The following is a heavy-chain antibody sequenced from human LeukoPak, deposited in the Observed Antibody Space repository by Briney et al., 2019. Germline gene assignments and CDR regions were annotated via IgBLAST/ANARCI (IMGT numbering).Heavy chain of an antibody. Sequence: GGSLRLSCAASGFTFSSYAMSWVRQAPGKGLEWVSGISGSGGSTYYADSVKGRFTISRDNSKNTVYLQMNSLRAEETAVYYCAEDRYSSSPYYFDYWGQGTLVTVSP. CDR3: AEDRYSSSPYYFDY. CDR2: ISGSGGST. CDR1: GFTFSSYA. D-gene: IGHD6-13*01. J-gene: IGHJ4*02. V-gene: IGHV3-23*01.